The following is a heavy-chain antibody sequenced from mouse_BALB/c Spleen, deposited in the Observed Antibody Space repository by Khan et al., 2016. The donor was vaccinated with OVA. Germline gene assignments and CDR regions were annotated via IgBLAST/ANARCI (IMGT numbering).Heavy chain of an antibody. Sequence: EVQLLETGGDLVKPGGSLKVSCAASGFTFSSYGMSWVRQTPDKRLEWVATISSGGLYTYFPDSVKGRFTISRDNAKNTLYLQMTSLKSEDTAMYYCARAYYGNDYYAMDYWGQGTSVTVSS. CDR1: GFTFSSYG. V-gene: IGHV5-6*01. D-gene: IGHD2-10*01. CDR2: ISSGGLYT. J-gene: IGHJ4*01. CDR3: ARAYYGNDYYAMDY.